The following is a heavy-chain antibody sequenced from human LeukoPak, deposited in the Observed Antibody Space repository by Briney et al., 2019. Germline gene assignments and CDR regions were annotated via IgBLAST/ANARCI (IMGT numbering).Heavy chain of an antibody. D-gene: IGHD5-24*01. V-gene: IGHV4-38-2*02. CDR1: GYSISSGYY. J-gene: IGHJ5*02. CDR3: ARGRRNWIDP. CDR2: IYHSGST. Sequence: SETLSLTCTVSGYSISSGYYWGWIRQPPGKGLEWIGSIYHSGSTYYNPSLKSRVTISVDTSKNQFSLKLSSVTAADTAVYYCARGRRNWIDPWGQGTLVTVSS.